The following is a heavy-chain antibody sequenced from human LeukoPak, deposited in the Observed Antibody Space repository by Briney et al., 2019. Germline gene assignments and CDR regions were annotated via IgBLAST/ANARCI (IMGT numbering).Heavy chain of an antibody. Sequence: SETLSLTCTVSGGSISSYYWSWIRQPPGKGLEWIGYIYYTGTTKYNPSLKSRVTISMDTSRNQLSLRLSSVTVADTAVYYCARVRGDYNHYFDYWGQGALVAVSS. CDR2: IYYTGTT. CDR1: GGSISSYY. CDR3: ARVRGDYNHYFDY. V-gene: IGHV4-59*01. J-gene: IGHJ4*02. D-gene: IGHD4-17*01.